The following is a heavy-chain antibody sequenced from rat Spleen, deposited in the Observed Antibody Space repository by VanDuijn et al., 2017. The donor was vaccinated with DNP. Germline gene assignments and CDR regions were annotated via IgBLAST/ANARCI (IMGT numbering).Heavy chain of an antibody. V-gene: IGHV3-1*01. D-gene: IGHD1-12*03. CDR2: ISYSGRT. J-gene: IGHJ1*01. CDR3: ARGNDGYFPNWYFDL. CDR1: GYSITRNY. Sequence: EVQLQESGPGLVKPSQSLSLTCSVTGYSITRNYWGWIRKFPGNKMEWIGHISYSGRTSHNPSLKSRISITRDTSKNQFFLHLNSVTTEDTATYYCARGNDGYFPNWYFDLWGPGTMVTVSS.